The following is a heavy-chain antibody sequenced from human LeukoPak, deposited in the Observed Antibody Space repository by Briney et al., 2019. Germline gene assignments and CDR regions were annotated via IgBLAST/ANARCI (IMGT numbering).Heavy chain of an antibody. CDR2: IYHSGST. CDR1: GYSISSGYY. CDR3: ARGFGPAAGPDY. D-gene: IGHD6-13*01. J-gene: IGHJ4*02. V-gene: IGHV4-38-2*02. Sequence: SETLSLTCTVSGYSISSGYYWGWIRQPPGKGLEWIGSIYHSGSTYYNPSLKSRVTISVDTSKNQFSLKLSSVTAADTAVYYCARGFGPAAGPDYWGQGTLVTVSS.